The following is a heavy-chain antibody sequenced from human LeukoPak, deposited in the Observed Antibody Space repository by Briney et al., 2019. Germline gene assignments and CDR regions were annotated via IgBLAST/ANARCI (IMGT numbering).Heavy chain of an antibody. V-gene: IGHV1-2*02. J-gene: IGHJ4*02. CDR1: GYTFIDYY. CDR3: ARVVVPSANPYFDY. D-gene: IGHD2-2*01. Sequence: GASVKVSCKASGYTFIDYYIHWVRQAPGQGLEWMGWINPRGGGTNYARQFKGRVTMARDTYISTTYMELSKLRSDDTAVYYCARVVVPSANPYFDYWGQGTLVTVSS. CDR2: INPRGGGT.